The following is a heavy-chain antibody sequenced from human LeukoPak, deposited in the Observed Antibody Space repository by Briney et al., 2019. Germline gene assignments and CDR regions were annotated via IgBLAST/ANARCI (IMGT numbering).Heavy chain of an antibody. Sequence: ASVKVSCKASGGTFRSYAISWVRQVPGQGLEWMGRIIPIFGTRNYAQKFQGRVTIITDESTSTAYMELSSLRSEDTAVYYCARDTRRQSSSGYYLMDAFDIWGQGTMVTVSS. CDR3: ARDTRRQSSSGYYLMDAFDI. CDR2: IIPIFGTR. CDR1: GGTFRSYA. D-gene: IGHD3-22*01. V-gene: IGHV1-69*05. J-gene: IGHJ3*02.